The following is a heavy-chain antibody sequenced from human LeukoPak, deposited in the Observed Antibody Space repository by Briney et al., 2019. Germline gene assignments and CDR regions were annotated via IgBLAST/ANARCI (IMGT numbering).Heavy chain of an antibody. V-gene: IGHV4-34*01. Sequence: PSETLSLTCAVYGGSFSGYYWSWIRRPPGKGLEWIGEINHSGSTNYNPSLKSRVTISVDTSKNQFSLKLSSVTAADTAVCYCARGSSGSYFHYYYYMHVWGKGTTVTVSS. D-gene: IGHD1-26*01. J-gene: IGHJ6*03. CDR2: INHSGST. CDR1: GGSFSGYY. CDR3: ARGSSGSYFHYYYYMHV.